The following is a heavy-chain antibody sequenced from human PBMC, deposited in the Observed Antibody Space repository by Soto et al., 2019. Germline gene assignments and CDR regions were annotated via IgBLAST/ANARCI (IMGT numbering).Heavy chain of an antibody. CDR1: GGSISGSSYY. CDR3: ARHEGGPVAKVDY. D-gene: IGHD1-26*01. CDR2: IYYTGGA. V-gene: IGHV4-39*01. J-gene: IGHJ4*02. Sequence: SETLSLTCTVSGGSISGSSYYWGWIRQPPGKGLEWIGSIYYTGGAFYNPSLKSRLTISIEASKTQFSLNLSSVTAADTAVYHCARHEGGPVAKVDYWGQGTLVTVSS.